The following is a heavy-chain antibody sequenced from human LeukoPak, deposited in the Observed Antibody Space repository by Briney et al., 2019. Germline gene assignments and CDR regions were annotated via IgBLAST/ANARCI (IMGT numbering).Heavy chain of an antibody. CDR1: GGSFSGYY. D-gene: IGHD3-22*01. CDR2: INHSGST. CDR3: ARGTREYYDSSGYSTTLFDY. J-gene: IGHJ4*02. Sequence: SETLSLTCAVYGGSFSGYYWSWIRQPPGKGLEWIGEINHSGSTNYNPSLKSRVTISVDTSKNQFSLKLSSVTAADTAVYYCARGTREYYDSSGYSTTLFDYWGQGTLVTVSS. V-gene: IGHV4-34*01.